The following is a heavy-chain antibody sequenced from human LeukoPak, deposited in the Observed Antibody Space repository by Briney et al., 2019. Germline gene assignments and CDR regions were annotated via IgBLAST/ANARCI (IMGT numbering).Heavy chain of an antibody. J-gene: IGHJ4*02. CDR2: ISYDGSNK. CDR1: GFTFSSYG. CDR3: ARSKGGPTAD. V-gene: IGHV3-30*03. Sequence: GRSLRLSCAASGFTFSSYGMHWVRQAPGKGLEWVAVISYDGSNKYYADTVKGRFTISRDNSKNTLYLQMNSLRAEDTAVYYCARSKGGPTADWGQGTLVTVPS. D-gene: IGHD5-18*01.